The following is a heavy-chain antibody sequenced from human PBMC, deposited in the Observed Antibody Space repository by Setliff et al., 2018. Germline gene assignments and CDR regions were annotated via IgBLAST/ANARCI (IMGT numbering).Heavy chain of an antibody. V-gene: IGHV1-8*03. CDR2: MNPNSGNT. D-gene: IGHD3-3*01. Sequence: APVKVSCKASGYTFTSYYMHWVRQATGQGLEWMGWMNPNSGNTGYAQKFQGRVTITRNTSISTAYMELSSLRSEDTAVYYCARGRRGNYDFWSGYSNWFDPWGQGTLVTVSS. CDR1: GYTFTSYY. J-gene: IGHJ5*02. CDR3: ARGRRGNYDFWSGYSNWFDP.